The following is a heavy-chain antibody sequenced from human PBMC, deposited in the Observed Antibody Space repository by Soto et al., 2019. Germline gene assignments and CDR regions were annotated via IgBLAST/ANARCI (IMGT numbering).Heavy chain of an antibody. CDR2: IGTPGDT. Sequence: EVQLVESGGGLVQPGGSLRLSCAASGFTFSDYDMHWVRQATGKSLEWVSAIGTPGDTYYTGSVKGRFTISRENAKSSVYLQMNSLRAEDTAVYYCARARGGEWFGEQLFWGQGILVTVSS. D-gene: IGHD3-10*01. J-gene: IGHJ4*02. CDR3: ARARGGEWFGEQLF. V-gene: IGHV3-13*04. CDR1: GFTFSDYD.